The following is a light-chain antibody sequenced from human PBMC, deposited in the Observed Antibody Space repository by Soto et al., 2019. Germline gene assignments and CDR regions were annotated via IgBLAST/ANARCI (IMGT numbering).Light chain of an antibody. CDR1: SSDVGGYKY. CDR3: SSYSRSSTLDV. V-gene: IGLV2-14*03. J-gene: IGLJ1*01. Sequence: QSALTQPASVSGSPGQSITISCTGTSSDVGGYKYVSWYQQHPGKAPKLMMYDVNNRPSGASNRFSGSKSGNTASLTISGLQAEDEADYYCSSYSRSSTLDVFGTGTKLTVL. CDR2: DVN.